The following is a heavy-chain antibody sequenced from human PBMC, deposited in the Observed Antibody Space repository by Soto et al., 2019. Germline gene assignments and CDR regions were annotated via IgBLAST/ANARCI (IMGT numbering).Heavy chain of an antibody. J-gene: IGHJ4*01. V-gene: IGHV5-51*01. Sequence: PRASLKISCKGSGYSFTNYWIGWVRQMPGKGLEWMGIIYPGDSDTRYRPSFQGQVTISADKSISTAYLQWSSLKASDTAMYYCARFDGRNGYYGDYWGQGTLVTVSS. CDR2: IYPGDSDT. CDR1: GYSFTNYW. CDR3: ARFDGRNGYYGDY. D-gene: IGHD3-10*01.